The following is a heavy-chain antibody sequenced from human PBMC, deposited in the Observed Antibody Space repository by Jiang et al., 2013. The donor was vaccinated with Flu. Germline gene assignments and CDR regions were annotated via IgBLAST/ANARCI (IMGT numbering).Heavy chain of an antibody. V-gene: IGHV4-31*02. CDR3: AREEAGYYDNYYYYGMDV. D-gene: IGHD3-22*01. Sequence: KSRVTISVDTSKNQXSLKLSSVTAADTAVYYCAREEAGYYDNYYYYGMDVWGQGTTVTVSS. J-gene: IGHJ6*02.